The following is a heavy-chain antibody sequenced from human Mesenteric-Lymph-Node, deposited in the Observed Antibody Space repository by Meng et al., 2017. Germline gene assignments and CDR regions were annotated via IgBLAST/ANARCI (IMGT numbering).Heavy chain of an antibody. Sequence: GESLKISCAASGVALSTYWMNWVRQAPGKGLEWVASINQDGSEKDYVDSVKGRFTVSRDNAQNSLYLEMNSLRAEDTAVYYCAKDPVRGVIITNDAFDIWGQGTMVTVSS. CDR3: AKDPVRGVIITNDAFDI. CDR2: INQDGSEK. D-gene: IGHD3-10*01. J-gene: IGHJ3*02. V-gene: IGHV3-7*01. CDR1: GVALSTYW.